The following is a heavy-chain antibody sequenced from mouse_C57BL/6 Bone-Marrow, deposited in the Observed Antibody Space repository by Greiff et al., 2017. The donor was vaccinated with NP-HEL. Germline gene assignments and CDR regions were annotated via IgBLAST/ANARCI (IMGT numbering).Heavy chain of an antibody. CDR1: GYTFTSYG. Sequence: VQLQQSGAELARPGASVKLSCKASGYTFTSYGISWVKQRTGQGLEWIGEIYPRSGNTYYNEKFKGKATLTADKSSSTAYMELRSLTSEDSAVYFCARSEGLRRYFDYWGQGTTLTVSS. CDR3: ARSEGLRRYFDY. V-gene: IGHV1-81*01. CDR2: IYPRSGNT. D-gene: IGHD2-4*01. J-gene: IGHJ2*01.